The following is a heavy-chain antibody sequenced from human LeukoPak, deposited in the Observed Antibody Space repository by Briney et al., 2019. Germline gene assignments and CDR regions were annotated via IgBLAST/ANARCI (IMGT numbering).Heavy chain of an antibody. CDR2: IYTSGST. V-gene: IGHV4-4*07. CDR3: ARIITGTTTAFDI. J-gene: IGHJ3*02. CDR1: GGSISGYY. Sequence: PSETLSLTCTVSGGSISGYYWGWIRQPAGKGLEWIGRIYTSGSTHYNPSLKSRVTMSVDTSKNQFSLKLSSVTAADTAVYYCARIITGTTTAFDIWGQGTIVTVSS. D-gene: IGHD1-7*01.